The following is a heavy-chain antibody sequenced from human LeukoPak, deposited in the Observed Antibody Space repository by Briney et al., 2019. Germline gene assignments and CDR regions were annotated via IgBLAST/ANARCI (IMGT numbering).Heavy chain of an antibody. CDR2: IRYDGSNK. V-gene: IGHV3-30*02. CDR1: GFTFSSYG. D-gene: IGHD3-10*01. J-gene: IGHJ4*02. CDR3: AKDISGSGSYYLDY. Sequence: GGSLRLSCSASGFTFSSYGMHWVRQAPGKGLEWVAFIRYDGSNKYYADSVKGRFTISRDNSKNTLYLQMNSLRAEDTALYYCAKDISGSGSYYLDYWGQGTLVTVSS.